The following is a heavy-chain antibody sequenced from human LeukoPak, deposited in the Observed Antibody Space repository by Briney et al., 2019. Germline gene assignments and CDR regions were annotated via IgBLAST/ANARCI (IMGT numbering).Heavy chain of an antibody. Sequence: GGSLRLSCAASGFTFSSYGMHWLRQAPGKGLEWVAVISYDGSNKYYADSVKGRFTISRDTYKNTLYLQMNSLRAEDTAVYYCAKDAPPSGGAFDPWGQGTLVTVSS. D-gene: IGHD3-10*01. J-gene: IGHJ5*02. V-gene: IGHV3-30*18. CDR2: ISYDGSNK. CDR3: AKDAPPSGGAFDP. CDR1: GFTFSSYG.